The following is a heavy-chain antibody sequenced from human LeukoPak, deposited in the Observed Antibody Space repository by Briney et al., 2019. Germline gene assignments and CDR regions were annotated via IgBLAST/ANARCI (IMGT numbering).Heavy chain of an antibody. Sequence: GGSLRLSCAASGFTFSSYAMSWVRQAPGKGLEWVAVISYDGSNKYYADSVKGRFTISRDNSMNTLYLQMNSLRAEDTAVYYCARPYSSGWYGDFDYWGQGTLVTVSS. J-gene: IGHJ4*02. V-gene: IGHV3-30-3*01. CDR1: GFTFSSYA. D-gene: IGHD6-19*01. CDR2: ISYDGSNK. CDR3: ARPYSSGWYGDFDY.